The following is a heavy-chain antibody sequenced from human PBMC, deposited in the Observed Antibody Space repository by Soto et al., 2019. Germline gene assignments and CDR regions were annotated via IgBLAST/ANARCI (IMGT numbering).Heavy chain of an antibody. CDR2: ISAYNGNT. CDR3: ARDAPSLYYDFWSGYYHYYGMDV. J-gene: IGHJ6*02. D-gene: IGHD3-3*01. Sequence: ASVKVSCKASGYTFTSYGISWVRQAPGQGLEWMGWISAYNGNTNYAQKLQGRVTMTTDTSTSTAYMELRSLRSDDTAVYYCARDAPSLYYDFWSGYYHYYGMDVWG. CDR1: GYTFTSYG. V-gene: IGHV1-18*04.